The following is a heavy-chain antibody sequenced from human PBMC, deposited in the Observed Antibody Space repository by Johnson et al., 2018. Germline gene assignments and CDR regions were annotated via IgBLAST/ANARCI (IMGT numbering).Heavy chain of an antibody. J-gene: IGHJ6*02. CDR1: GFSVGNNY. Sequence: VQLVQSGGGLMQPGGSLTLSCAASGFSVGNNYMSWVRQAPGKGLEWVSGIYFGGNLYYAVCVKGRFIIPRDRVKNTLYLQMNSPRGEDTAVYYCASHSEGGMDVWGQGTTVTVSS. V-gene: IGHV3-53*01. CDR3: ASHSEGGMDV. CDR2: IYFGGNL.